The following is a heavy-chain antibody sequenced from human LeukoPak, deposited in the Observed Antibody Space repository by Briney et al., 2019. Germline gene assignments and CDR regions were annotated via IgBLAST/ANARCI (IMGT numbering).Heavy chain of an antibody. D-gene: IGHD4-11*01. CDR2: IYHSGST. CDR1: GDSISSGYY. V-gene: IGHV4-38-2*02. Sequence: PSETLSLTCTVSGDSISSGYYRGWIRQPPGKGLEWIGSIYHSGSTYHNPSLKSRVTISVDTSKNQFSLRLSSVTAADTAVYNCASDYSNSYYYYYYMDVWGKGTTVTVSS. CDR3: ASDYSNSYYYYYYMDV. J-gene: IGHJ6*03.